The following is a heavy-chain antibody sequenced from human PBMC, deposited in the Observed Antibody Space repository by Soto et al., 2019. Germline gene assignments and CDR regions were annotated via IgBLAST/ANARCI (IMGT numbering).Heavy chain of an antibody. D-gene: IGHD6-13*01. CDR2: IYHSGST. V-gene: IGHV4-4*02. CDR3: ASLIAADGYYFDY. CDR1: GGSISSSNW. J-gene: IGHJ4*02. Sequence: SETLSLTCAVSGGSISSSNWWSWVRQPPGKGLEWIGEIYHSGSTNYNPSLKSRVTISVDKSKNQFSLKLSPVTAADTAVYYCASLIAADGYYFDYWGQGTLVTVSS.